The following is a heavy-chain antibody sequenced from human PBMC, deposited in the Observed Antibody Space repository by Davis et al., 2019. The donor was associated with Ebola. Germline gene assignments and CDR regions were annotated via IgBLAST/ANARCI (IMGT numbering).Heavy chain of an antibody. CDR1: GGSFSGHF. V-gene: IGHV4-34*01. Sequence: MPSETLSLTCSVSGGSFSGHFWSWLRQSPGKAPERMAERNHSWNINYNGALEGRATISVDTSKNHFSLKLTSVTAADTAVYYCARSIIEVPAALGFWGQGTMVTIS. CDR3: ARSIIEVPAALGF. CDR2: RNHSWNI. D-gene: IGHD2-2*01. J-gene: IGHJ3*01.